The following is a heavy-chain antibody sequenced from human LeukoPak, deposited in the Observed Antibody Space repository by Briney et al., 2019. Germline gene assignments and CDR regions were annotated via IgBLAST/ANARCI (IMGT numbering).Heavy chain of an antibody. CDR3: ARDRGSYSANWFDP. J-gene: IGHJ5*02. D-gene: IGHD1-26*01. V-gene: IGHV1-18*01. CDR2: ISAYNGNT. CDR1: GYTFTSYG. Sequence: ASVKVSCKASGYTFTSYGISWVRQAPGQGLEWVGWISAYNGNTNYAQKLQGRVTITTDTSTSTAYVELRSLTSDDTALYYCARDRGSYSANWFDPWGQGTLVTVSS.